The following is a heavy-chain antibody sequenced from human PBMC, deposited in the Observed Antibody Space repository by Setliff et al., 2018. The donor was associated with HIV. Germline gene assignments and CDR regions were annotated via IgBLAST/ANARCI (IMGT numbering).Heavy chain of an antibody. CDR3: ECYNSDDGYFDN. V-gene: IGHV4-38-2*01. Sequence: SETLSLTCAVSGYSISSGYYWGWIRQPPGKGLEWIGHIYYTGSTYYNPPLKSRVTISLDTSRNQFSLKLSSVTAADTAVYYCECYNSDDGYFDNWGQGALVTVSS. CDR2: IYYTGST. CDR1: GYSISSGYY. J-gene: IGHJ4*02. D-gene: IGHD2-8*01.